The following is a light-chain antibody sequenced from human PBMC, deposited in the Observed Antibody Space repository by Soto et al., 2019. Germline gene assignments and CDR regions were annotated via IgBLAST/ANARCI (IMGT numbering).Light chain of an antibody. Sequence: EIVLTQSPGTLSLSPGQRATLSCRANQSVSGSFLAWYQQKRGQPPRLLMYGAGSRATGIPDRFSGTGSGTDFTLIISRLEPEDFAVYYCHHYGSTPHTFGRGTKLEI. CDR3: HHYGSTPHT. J-gene: IGKJ2*01. CDR2: GAG. V-gene: IGKV3-20*01. CDR1: QSVSGSF.